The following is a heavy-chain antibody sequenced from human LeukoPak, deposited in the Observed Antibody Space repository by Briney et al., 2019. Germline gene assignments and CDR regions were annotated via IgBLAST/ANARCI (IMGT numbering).Heavy chain of an antibody. D-gene: IGHD6-19*01. Sequence: GGSLRLSCAASGFTVSSNYMSWVRQAPGKVLEWVSVIYSGGSTYYADSVKGRFTISRDNSKNTLYLQMISLRAEDTAVYYCARGLKYSSGWYYFDYWGQGTLVTVSS. CDR3: ARGLKYSSGWYYFDY. J-gene: IGHJ4*02. CDR2: IYSGGST. CDR1: GFTVSSNY. V-gene: IGHV3-53*01.